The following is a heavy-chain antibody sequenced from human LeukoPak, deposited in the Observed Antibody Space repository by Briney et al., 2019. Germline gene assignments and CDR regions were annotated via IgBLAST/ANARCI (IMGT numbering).Heavy chain of an antibody. Sequence: SETLSLTCTVSGYSISSGYYWGWIRQPPGKGLEWIGSIYHSGSTYYTPSLKSRVTISVDTSKNQFSLKLSSVTAADTAVYYCAADIVVVPAASYYFDYWGQGTLVTVSS. CDR1: GYSISSGYY. D-gene: IGHD2-2*01. V-gene: IGHV4-38-2*02. CDR2: IYHSGST. J-gene: IGHJ4*02. CDR3: AADIVVVPAASYYFDY.